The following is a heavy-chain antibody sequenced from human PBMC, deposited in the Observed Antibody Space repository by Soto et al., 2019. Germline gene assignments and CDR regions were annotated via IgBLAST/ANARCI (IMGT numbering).Heavy chain of an antibody. CDR2: IYSGTT. D-gene: IGHD2-15*01. J-gene: IGHJ4*02. V-gene: IGHV4-30-2*01. CDR3: AREDSGAFFDF. Sequence: TSETLSLTCAVSGGSIISGGYSWSWIRQPPGKGLEWIGYIYSGTTHYNPSLESRVTIAMDRSKNQVSLSLKSVTAADTAVYYCAREDSGAFFDFWGKGTLVTVSS. CDR1: GGSIISGGYS.